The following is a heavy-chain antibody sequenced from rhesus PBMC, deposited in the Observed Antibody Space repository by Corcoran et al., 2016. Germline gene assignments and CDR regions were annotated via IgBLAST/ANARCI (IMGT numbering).Heavy chain of an antibody. J-gene: IGHJ5-1*01. CDR1: RFTFSSFA. CDR3: ARDPARLGRFDV. CDR2: ISYTGDST. Sequence: QLVGTGGGLVQPGGSLRLSCAASRFTFSSFAMSWVRQAPGKGLEWVSGISYTGDSTFYADSVKGRFTISRDNGQDTVSLQMNSLRAEDTATYYCARDPARLGRFDVWGPGVLVTVSS. V-gene: IGHV3S5*01.